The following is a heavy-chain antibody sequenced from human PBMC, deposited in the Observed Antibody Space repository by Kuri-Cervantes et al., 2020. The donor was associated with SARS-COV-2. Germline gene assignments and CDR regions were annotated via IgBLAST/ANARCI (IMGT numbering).Heavy chain of an antibody. Sequence: SETLSLTCAVSGASISSYYWNWIRQPAGKGLEWIGRVYTSGITNYNPSLKSRVTMSVDTSKNQFSLKLSSVTAADTAVYYCARDRPWQGYFDLWGRGTLVTVSS. V-gene: IGHV4-4*07. J-gene: IGHJ2*01. CDR3: ARDRPWQGYFDL. CDR1: GASISSYY. CDR2: VYTSGIT.